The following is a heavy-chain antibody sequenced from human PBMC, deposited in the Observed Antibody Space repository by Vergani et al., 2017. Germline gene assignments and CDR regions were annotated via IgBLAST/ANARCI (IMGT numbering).Heavy chain of an antibody. V-gene: IGHV4-59*01. CDR1: VGSISSYY. CDR3: ARGGMRYCSSTSCPSFDY. Sequence: QVQLQESGPGLVKPSETLSLTCTVSVGSISSYYWSWIRQPPGKGLEWIGYIYYSGSTNYNPSLKSRVTISVDTSKNQFSLKLSSVTAADTAVYYCARGGMRYCSSTSCPSFDYWGQGTLVTVSS. J-gene: IGHJ4*02. D-gene: IGHD2-2*01. CDR2: IYYSGST.